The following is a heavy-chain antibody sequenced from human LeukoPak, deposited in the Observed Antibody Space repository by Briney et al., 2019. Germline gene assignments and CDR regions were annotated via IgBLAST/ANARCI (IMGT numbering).Heavy chain of an antibody. Sequence: PSETLSLTCVVSGYSIRGDDYWGWIRQSPGKGLEWIGSIYHSGSTHYNPSLKSRVTISVDTSKNQFSLMLNSVTAADTAVYYCARNRSVTTTPGFDHWGQGTLVTVSS. J-gene: IGHJ4*02. D-gene: IGHD4-17*01. CDR1: GYSIRGDDY. V-gene: IGHV4-38-2*01. CDR2: IYHSGST. CDR3: ARNRSVTTTPGFDH.